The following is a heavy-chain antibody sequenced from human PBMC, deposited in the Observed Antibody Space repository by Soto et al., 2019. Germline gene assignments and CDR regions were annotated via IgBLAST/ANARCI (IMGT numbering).Heavy chain of an antibody. CDR3: ATESGSTYGYFDY. D-gene: IGHD4-17*01. CDR1: GGSVTSDEDY. Sequence: SETLSLTCTVSGGSVTSDEDYWSWIRQSPGKGLEWIGYISNSGSTGYNPSLKTRLSMSVDRSKNQFTLRLTSVTAADTAVYFCATESGSTYGYFDYWGQGTLVTVSS. CDR2: ISNSGST. J-gene: IGHJ4*02. V-gene: IGHV4-30-4*01.